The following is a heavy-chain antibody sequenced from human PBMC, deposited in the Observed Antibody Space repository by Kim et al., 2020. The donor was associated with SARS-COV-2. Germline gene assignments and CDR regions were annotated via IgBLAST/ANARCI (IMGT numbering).Heavy chain of an antibody. V-gene: IGHV4-38-2*02. CDR3: AGHSGWLARENWFDP. J-gene: IGHJ5*02. CDR2: IYHSGST. D-gene: IGHD6-19*01. CDR1: GYSISSGYY. Sequence: SETLSLTCTVSGYSISSGYYWGWIRQPPGKGLEWIGSIYHSGSTYYNPSLKSRVTISVDTSKNQFSLKLSSVTAADTAVYYCAGHSGWLARENWFDPWG.